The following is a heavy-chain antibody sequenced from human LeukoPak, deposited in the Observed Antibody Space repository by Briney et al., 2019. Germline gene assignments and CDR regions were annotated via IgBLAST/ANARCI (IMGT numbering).Heavy chain of an antibody. CDR2: VNPSGGGT. J-gene: IGHJ5*02. CDR1: GYTFSSYY. Sequence: ASVKVSCKASGYTFSSYYMHWVRQAPGQGLEWMGIVNPSGGGTSHAQKFQGRVTMTSDTSTSTVFMQLSSLRSEDTAVYYCARGPPGRVYDTSKRALFDPWGQGTLVTVSS. CDR3: ARGPPGRVYDTSKRALFDP. D-gene: IGHD3-22*01. V-gene: IGHV1-46*01.